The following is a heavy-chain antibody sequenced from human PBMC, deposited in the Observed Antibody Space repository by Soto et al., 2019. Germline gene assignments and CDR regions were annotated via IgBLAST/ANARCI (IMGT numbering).Heavy chain of an antibody. CDR2: IWYDGSNK. Sequence: QVQLVESGGGVVQPGRSLRLSCAASGFTFSSYGMHWVRQAPGKGLEWVAVIWYDGSNKYYADSVKGRFTISRDNSKNTLYLQMHSLRAEDTAVYYCARDNGDYYYYGMDVWGQGTTVTVSS. CDR1: GFTFSSYG. V-gene: IGHV3-33*01. CDR3: ARDNGDYYYYGMDV. D-gene: IGHD4-17*01. J-gene: IGHJ6*02.